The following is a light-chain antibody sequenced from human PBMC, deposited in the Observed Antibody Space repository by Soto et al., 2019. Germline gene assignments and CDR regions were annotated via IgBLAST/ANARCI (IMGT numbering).Light chain of an antibody. V-gene: IGKV1-39*01. J-gene: IGKJ5*01. CDR1: QSIRTY. CDR3: QLSDSPFT. CDR2: AAS. Sequence: DIQMTQSQSSLSASVRYRLTISCRASQSIRTYLNWYQQKPGKAPKLLIYAASSLQSGVPSRFIGSGSGTDFTLTISSMQPDDFATYHCQLSDSPFTFCQGTRLEI.